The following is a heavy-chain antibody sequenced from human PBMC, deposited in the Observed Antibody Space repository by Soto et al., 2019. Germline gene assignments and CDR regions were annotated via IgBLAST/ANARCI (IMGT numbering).Heavy chain of an antibody. CDR1: GYTFTSYY. CDR3: ASSITIFGVVPASAFDI. CDR2: INPSGGST. V-gene: IGHV1-46*01. J-gene: IGHJ3*02. Sequence: ASVKVSCKASGYTFTSYYMHWVRQAPGQGLEWMGIINPSGGSTSYAQKFQGRVTMTRDTSTSTVYMELSSLRSEDTAVYYCASSITIFGVVPASAFDIWGQGTMVTVSS. D-gene: IGHD3-3*01.